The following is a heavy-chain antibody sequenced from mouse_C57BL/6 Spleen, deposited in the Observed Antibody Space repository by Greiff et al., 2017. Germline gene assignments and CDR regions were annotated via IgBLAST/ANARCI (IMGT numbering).Heavy chain of an antibody. V-gene: IGHV1-59*01. CDR2: IDPSDSYT. D-gene: IGHD2-2*01. CDR3: ARQGTLLYGYDGGYFDY. Sequence: VQLQQPGAELVRPGTSVKLSCKASGYTFTSYWMHWVKQRPGQGLEWIGVIDPSDSYTNYNQKFKGKATLTVDTSSSTAYMQLSSLTSEDSAVYYCARQGTLLYGYDGGYFDYWGQGTTLTVSS. J-gene: IGHJ2*01. CDR1: GYTFTSYW.